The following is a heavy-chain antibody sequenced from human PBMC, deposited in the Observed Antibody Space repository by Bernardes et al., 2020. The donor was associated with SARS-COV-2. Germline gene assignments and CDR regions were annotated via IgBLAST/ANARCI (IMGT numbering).Heavy chain of an antibody. V-gene: IGHV1-2*02. D-gene: IGHD2-21*02. Sequence: ASVKVSCTASGYTFAAYYIHWVRQVPGQGLEWMGWINCKSGATKYAQKLEGRVTMTRDTSINTVHMELRSLKSDDTAVYFCARDQTVQMSYGMDVWAKGPGPPFP. CDR2: INCKSGAT. CDR1: GYTFAAYY. J-gene: IGHJ6*02. CDR3: ARDQTVQMSYGMDV.